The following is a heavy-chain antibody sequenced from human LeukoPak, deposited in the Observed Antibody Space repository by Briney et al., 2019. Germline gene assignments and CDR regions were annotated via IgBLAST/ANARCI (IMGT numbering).Heavy chain of an antibody. D-gene: IGHD6-19*01. J-gene: IGHJ4*02. CDR1: GYTFTAYY. CDR2: INPNSGGT. CDR3: ARGRIPYSSAWYEFDS. V-gene: IGHV1-2*02. Sequence: GASVKVSCKPSGYTFTAYYMHWVRQAPGQGLEWMGWINPNSGGTNYAQKFQGRVTVTRDTSISTAYMELSRLRSDDTAVYYCARGRIPYSSAWYEFDSWGQGTLVTVSS.